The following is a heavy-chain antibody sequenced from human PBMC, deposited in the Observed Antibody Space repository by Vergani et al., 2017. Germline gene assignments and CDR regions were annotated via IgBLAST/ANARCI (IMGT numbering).Heavy chain of an antibody. CDR3: VRXIGAAGPWGYFQH. D-gene: IGHD6-13*01. CDR1: GGPFKNSA. V-gene: IGHV3-7*01. CDR2: IKQRGNEK. J-gene: IGHJ1*01. Sequence: VQLVQSGAEVKKPGSSVKVSCKASGGPFKNSAFSWVRQAPGKGLEWVANIKQRGNEKHYVDSVKGRFTISRDNARQTLYLQMSSLRVDDTAIYYCVRXIGAAGPWGYFQHWGQGTLVSVSS.